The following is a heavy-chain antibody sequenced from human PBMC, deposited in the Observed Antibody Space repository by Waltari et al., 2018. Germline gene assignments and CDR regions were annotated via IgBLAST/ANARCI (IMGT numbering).Heavy chain of an antibody. V-gene: IGHV3-21*01. D-gene: IGHD2-2*02. J-gene: IGHJ4*02. Sequence: VQLVESGGGLVKPGGSLRLSCAVSGFTIRNFGMSWVRQAPGKGLEWVATTTDGNAYLYYADSVRGRFTVSTDNSARTLYLDMNSLRLDDTAMYYCAKDAFGNTYLDFWGQGTLVTVSS. CDR3: AKDAFGNTYLDF. CDR2: TTDGNAYL. CDR1: GFTIRNFG.